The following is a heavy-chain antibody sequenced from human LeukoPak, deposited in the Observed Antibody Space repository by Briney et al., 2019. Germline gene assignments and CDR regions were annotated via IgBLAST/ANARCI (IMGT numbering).Heavy chain of an antibody. Sequence: PGGSQRLSCAASGFTLSNYWMSWVRQAPGKGLEGVANIKQDGSEKYYVESVKGRFTISRDNAYNSLHLQMSSLRADDTAVYYCARQGSTWWDPFDFWGQGTLVTVSS. CDR1: GFTLSNYW. CDR2: IKQDGSEK. D-gene: IGHD1-26*01. V-gene: IGHV3-7*03. J-gene: IGHJ4*02. CDR3: ARQGSTWWDPFDF.